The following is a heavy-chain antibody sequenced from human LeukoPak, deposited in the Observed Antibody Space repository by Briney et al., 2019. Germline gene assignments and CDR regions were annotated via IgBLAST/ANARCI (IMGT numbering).Heavy chain of an antibody. CDR2: IDPSDSYT. Sequence: GESLKISCKGSGYSFTSYWISWVRQMPGKGLEWMGRIDPSDSYTNYSPSFQGHVTISADKSISTAYLRWSSLKASDTAMYYCARSACSSTSCYVFFDYWGQGTLVTVSS. CDR3: ARSACSSTSCYVFFDY. J-gene: IGHJ4*02. D-gene: IGHD2-2*01. CDR1: GYSFTSYW. V-gene: IGHV5-10-1*01.